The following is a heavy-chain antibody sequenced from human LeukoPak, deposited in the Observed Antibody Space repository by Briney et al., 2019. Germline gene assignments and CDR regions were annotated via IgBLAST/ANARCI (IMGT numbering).Heavy chain of an antibody. J-gene: IGHJ4*02. Sequence: ASVKVSCKASGYTFTSYGISWVRQAPGQGLEWMGWISAYNGNTNYVQKLQGRVTMTTDTSTSTAYMELGSLRSDDTAVYYCARAYVGYNYGTWVYWGQGTLVTVSS. D-gene: IGHD5-24*01. CDR2: ISAYNGNT. CDR3: ARAYVGYNYGTWVY. CDR1: GYTFTSYG. V-gene: IGHV1-18*01.